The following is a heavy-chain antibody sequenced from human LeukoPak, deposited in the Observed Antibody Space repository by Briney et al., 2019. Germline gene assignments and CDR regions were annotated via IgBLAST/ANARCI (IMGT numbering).Heavy chain of an antibody. CDR3: ARWGYCSGGSCYPSY. CDR1: GGSFSGYY. D-gene: IGHD2-15*01. J-gene: IGHJ4*02. Sequence: SETLSLTCAVYGGSFSGYYWSWIRQPPGKGLEWIGEINHSGSTNYNPSLKSRVTISVDTSKNQFSLKLSSVTAADTAVYYCARWGYCSGGSCYPSYWGQGTLVTVSS. V-gene: IGHV4-34*09. CDR2: INHSGST.